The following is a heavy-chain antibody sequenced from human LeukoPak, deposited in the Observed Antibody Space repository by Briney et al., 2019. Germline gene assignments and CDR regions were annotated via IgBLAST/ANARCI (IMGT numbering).Heavy chain of an antibody. CDR3: ARVSYCSSTSCYDY. D-gene: IGHD2-2*01. J-gene: IGHJ4*02. Sequence: GGSLRLSCAASGFTSSSYWMSWVRQAPGKGLEWVANIKEDGSEKYYVDSVKGRFTISRDNAKNSLYLQMNSLRAEDTAVYYCARVSYCSSTSCYDYWGQGTLVTVSS. CDR2: IKEDGSEK. V-gene: IGHV3-7*04. CDR1: GFTSSSYW.